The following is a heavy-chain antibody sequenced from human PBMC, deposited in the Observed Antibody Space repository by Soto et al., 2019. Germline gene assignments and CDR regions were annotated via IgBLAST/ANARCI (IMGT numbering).Heavy chain of an antibody. Sequence: QVQLVESGGGVVQPGRSLRLSCAASGFMFSNYGMHWVRQAPGKGLAWVAVIWFDGSKKYYVDSVKGRFSISRDNSKNRLYLQMNNLRAEDSAVYYGAGAVSGFDYWGQGTLVIVSS. V-gene: IGHV3-33*01. CDR2: IWFDGSKK. CDR1: GFMFSNYG. D-gene: IGHD4-17*01. CDR3: AGAVSGFDY. J-gene: IGHJ4*02.